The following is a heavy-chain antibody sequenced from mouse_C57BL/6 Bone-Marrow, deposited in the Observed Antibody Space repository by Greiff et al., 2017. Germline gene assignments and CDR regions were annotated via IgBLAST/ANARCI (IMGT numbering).Heavy chain of an antibody. CDR1: GYTFTSYW. Sequence: QVQLQQPGAELVKPGASVKLSCKASGYTFTSYWMHWVKQRPGQGLEWIGMIHPNSGSTNYNEKFKSKATLTVDKSSSTAYMQLSSLTSEDSAVYYCARGNYYYGSRGYFDYWGQGTTLTVSS. CDR2: IHPNSGST. CDR3: ARGNYYYGSRGYFDY. D-gene: IGHD1-1*01. V-gene: IGHV1-64*01. J-gene: IGHJ2*01.